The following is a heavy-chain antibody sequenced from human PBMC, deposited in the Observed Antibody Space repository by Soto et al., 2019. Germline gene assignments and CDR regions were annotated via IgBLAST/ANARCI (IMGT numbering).Heavy chain of an antibody. CDR3: ARGAETIFGVAYYYYGMDV. CDR1: GGTFSSYA. CDR2: IIPIFGTA. J-gene: IGHJ6*02. Sequence: ASVKVSCKAYGGTFSSYAISWVRQAPGQGLEWMGGIIPIFGTANYAQKFQGRVTTTADESTSTAYMELSSLRSEDTAVYYCARGAETIFGVAYYYYGMDVWGQGTTVTVSS. V-gene: IGHV1-69*01. D-gene: IGHD3-3*01.